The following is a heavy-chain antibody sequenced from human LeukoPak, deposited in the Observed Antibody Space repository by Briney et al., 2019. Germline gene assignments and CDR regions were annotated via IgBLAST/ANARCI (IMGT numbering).Heavy chain of an antibody. V-gene: IGHV4-34*01. D-gene: IGHD3-10*01. J-gene: IGHJ4*01. Sequence: KPSETLSLTCAVYAGSISGYYWSWIRQPPGKGLEWIGEINHSGSTNYNPSLKSRVTISVDTSKNQFSLKLSSVTAADTAVYYCARSKRITMVRGVIFYFDYWGHGTLVTVSS. CDR2: INHSGST. CDR3: ARSKRITMVRGVIFYFDY. CDR1: AGSISGYY.